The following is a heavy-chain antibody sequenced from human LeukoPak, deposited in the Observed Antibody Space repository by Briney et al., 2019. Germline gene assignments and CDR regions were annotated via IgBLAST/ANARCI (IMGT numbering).Heavy chain of an antibody. J-gene: IGHJ4*02. CDR3: ARDGGGLRYAGPLDY. Sequence: SVKVSCKASGGTFSSYAISWVRQAPGQGLEWMGRIIPILGTANYAQKFQGRVTITTDESTSTAYMELSSLRSEDTAVHYCARDGGGLRYAGPLDYWGQGTLVTVSS. V-gene: IGHV1-69*11. D-gene: IGHD4-17*01. CDR2: IIPILGTA. CDR1: GGTFSSYA.